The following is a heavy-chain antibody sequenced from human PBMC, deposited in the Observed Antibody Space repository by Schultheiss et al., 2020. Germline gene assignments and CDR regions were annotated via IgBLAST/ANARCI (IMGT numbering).Heavy chain of an antibody. J-gene: IGHJ5*02. Sequence: GGSLRLSCAASGFTFSSYSMNWVRQAPGKGLEWVSSISSSSSYIYYADSVKGRFTISRDNAKNSLYLQMNSLRAEDTAVYYCARESHYSNINWFDPWGQGTLVTVSS. V-gene: IGHV3-21*01. CDR3: ARESHYSNINWFDP. CDR1: GFTFSSYS. CDR2: ISSSSSYI. D-gene: IGHD4-11*01.